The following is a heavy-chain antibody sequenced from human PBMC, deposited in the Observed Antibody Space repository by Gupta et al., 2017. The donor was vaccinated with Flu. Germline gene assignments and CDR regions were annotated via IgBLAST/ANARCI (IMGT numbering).Heavy chain of an antibody. V-gene: IGHV3-15*01. D-gene: IGHD3-10*01. CDR1: GFTFSNTW. J-gene: IGHJ4*02. CDR2: IKSKADGGTT. CDR3: NTELRWSGDLSEKSF. Sequence: EVQLVESGGGLVEPGGSLRLSCAASGFTFSNTWMRWVRQAPGKGLEWVGRIKSKADGGTTEYGTSVKGRFTISRDDSKNTLFVQMDSLKTEDTAIYYCNTELRWSGDLSEKSFWGRGILVTVSS.